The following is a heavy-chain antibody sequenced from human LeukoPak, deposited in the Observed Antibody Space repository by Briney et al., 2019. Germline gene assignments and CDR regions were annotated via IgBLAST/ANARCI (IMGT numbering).Heavy chain of an antibody. CDR2: IWYDGSNK. D-gene: IGHD2-21*02. Sequence: GGSLRLSCAASGFTFSSYGMHWVRQAPGKGLEGVAVIWYDGSNKYYADSVKGRFTISRDNSKNTLYLQMNSLRAEDTAVYYCARDQVDVWSLAYCGGDCYPDAFDIWGQGTMVTVSS. CDR3: ARDQVDVWSLAYCGGDCYPDAFDI. J-gene: IGHJ3*02. CDR1: GFTFSSYG. V-gene: IGHV3-33*01.